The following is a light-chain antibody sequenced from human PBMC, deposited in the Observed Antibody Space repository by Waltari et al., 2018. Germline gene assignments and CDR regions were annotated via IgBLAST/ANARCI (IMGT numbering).Light chain of an antibody. V-gene: IGLV2-14*03. J-gene: IGLJ3*02. CDR3: SAYTYSSPFAWA. CDR2: DVN. CDR1: SSDIGASYF. Sequence: QSALTQPASVSGSPGQSITLSCPGTSSDIGASYFVSWYQQHPGKAPNLIIFDVNKWPSGISDRCSGSKSGNTASLTISRLQTGDEADYFCSAYTYSSPFAWAFGGGTKVTVL.